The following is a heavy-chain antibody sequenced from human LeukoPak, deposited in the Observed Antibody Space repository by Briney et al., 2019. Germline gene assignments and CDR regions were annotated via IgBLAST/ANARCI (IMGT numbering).Heavy chain of an antibody. CDR1: GFTFSTYS. CDR2: ISGSSRYI. V-gene: IGHV3-21*01. J-gene: IGHJ4*02. D-gene: IGHD4-17*01. CDR3: ARRLNNGDYGSDC. Sequence: GGSLRLSCVASGFTFSTYSMNWVRQAPGKGLEWVSTISGSSRYIYFADSVRGRFTISRDNAKNSLYLQMSNPRAEDTAVYYCARRLNNGDYGSDCWGQGTLVTVSS.